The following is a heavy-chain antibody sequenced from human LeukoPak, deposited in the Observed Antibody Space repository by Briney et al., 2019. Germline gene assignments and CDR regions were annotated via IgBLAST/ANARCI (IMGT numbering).Heavy chain of an antibody. CDR1: GFTLSSYS. Sequence: GGSLRLSCAASGFTLSSYSMNWVRQAPGKGLEWVASISSSSTYIYYADSVKGRFTISRDNAKNSLYLQMNSLRAEDTAVYYCARDRTYSSFHYWGQGTLVTVSS. CDR3: ARDRTYSSFHY. J-gene: IGHJ4*02. D-gene: IGHD6-13*01. V-gene: IGHV3-21*01. CDR2: ISSSSTYI.